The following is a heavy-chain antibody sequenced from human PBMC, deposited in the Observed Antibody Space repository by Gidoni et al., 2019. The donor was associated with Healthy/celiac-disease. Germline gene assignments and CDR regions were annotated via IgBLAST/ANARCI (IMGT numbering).Heavy chain of an antibody. V-gene: IGHV1-58*01. D-gene: IGHD5-18*01. Sequence: QMQLVQSGPEVKKPGTSVKVSCKASGFTFTSSAVQGVRQARGQRLEWIGWIVVGSGNTNYAKKGQERVTITREMSKSKAYMELRSLRTEDTAGYYCAAPTTGDTAMVEYWGQGTLVTVSS. CDR2: IVVGSGNT. CDR3: AAPTTGDTAMVEY. J-gene: IGHJ4*02. CDR1: GFTFTSSA.